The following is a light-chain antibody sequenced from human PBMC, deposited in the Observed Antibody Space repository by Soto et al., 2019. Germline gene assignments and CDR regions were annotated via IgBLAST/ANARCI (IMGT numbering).Light chain of an antibody. J-gene: IGLJ2*01. CDR1: STDVGSHYL. CDR2: EVT. Sequence: QSVLTQPASVSGSPGQSITISCTGTSTDVGSHYLVSWNQKHQGKVPKLFIYEVTYRPSGISNRFSGSKSGNTASLTISGLQAEDEADYYCGSYTSSSPVIFGGGTKLTVL. CDR3: GSYTSSSPVI. V-gene: IGLV2-14*02.